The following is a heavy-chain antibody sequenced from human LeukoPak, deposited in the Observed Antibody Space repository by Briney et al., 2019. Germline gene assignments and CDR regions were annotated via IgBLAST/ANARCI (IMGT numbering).Heavy chain of an antibody. J-gene: IGHJ6*03. V-gene: IGHV3-7*01. CDR1: GFTFSSYW. D-gene: IGHD2-2*01. CDR3: ARETAAFSYYYYYYYMDV. CDR2: IKQDGSEK. Sequence: PWGSLRLSCAASGFTFSSYWMSWVRQAPGKGLEWVANIKQDGSEKYYVDSVKGRFTISRDNAKNSLYLQMNSLRAEDTAVYYCARETAAFSYYYYYYYMDVWGKGTTVTVSS.